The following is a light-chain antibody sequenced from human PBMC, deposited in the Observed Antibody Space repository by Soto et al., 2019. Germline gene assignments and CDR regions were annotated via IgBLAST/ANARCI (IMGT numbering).Light chain of an antibody. J-gene: IGLJ1*01. CDR2: DDS. Sequence: SYELTQSPSVSVAPGQTAMITCGGDNIGTKTVHWFQQRPGQAPVLVVFDDSDRPSGIPERFSGSNSGTTATPTISRVEAGDEADYYCQVWDSSLLHHVFGTGTKVTVL. V-gene: IGLV3-21*02. CDR1: NIGTKT. CDR3: QVWDSSLLHHV.